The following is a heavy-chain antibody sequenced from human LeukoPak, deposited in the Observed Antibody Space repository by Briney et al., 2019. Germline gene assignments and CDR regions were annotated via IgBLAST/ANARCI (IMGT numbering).Heavy chain of an antibody. CDR2: IWYDGSKK. D-gene: IGHD3-16*02. V-gene: IGHV3-33*01. CDR1: GITFSSYG. J-gene: IGHJ5*02. Sequence: GGSLRLSCEASGITFSSYGMHWVRQAPGKGLEWVAVIWYDGSKKFYADSVKGRFTISRDNAKNSLYLQMNSLRAEDTAVYYCARNPDGRVSWFGPWGQGTLVTVSS. CDR3: ARNPDGRVSWFGP.